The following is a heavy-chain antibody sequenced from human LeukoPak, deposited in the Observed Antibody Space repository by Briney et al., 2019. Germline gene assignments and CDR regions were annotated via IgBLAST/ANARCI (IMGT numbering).Heavy chain of an antibody. D-gene: IGHD2-15*01. CDR1: GYTFTDYA. CDR2: INAGNGNT. Sequence: ASVKASCKASGYTFTDYALHWVRQVPGQRLEWMGWINAGNGNTKYSQKFQGRVTITRDTSASTAYMELSSPRSEDTAVYYCARRLGYCSSGSSGTGGWFDSWGQGTRVTVSS. J-gene: IGHJ5*01. CDR3: ARRLGYCSSGSSGTGGWFDS. V-gene: IGHV1-3*01.